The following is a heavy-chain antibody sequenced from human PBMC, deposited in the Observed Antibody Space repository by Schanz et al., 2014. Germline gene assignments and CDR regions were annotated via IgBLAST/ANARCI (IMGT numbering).Heavy chain of an antibody. Sequence: QVQLVQSGADVKKPGSSVRVSCKASGGTFSRLTLSWVRQAPGQGLEWMGRIIPILGIATYAQKFQGRLTITADKSTSTAYMELSSLRSEDTAMYYCARDYYDSSGYYYCDYWGQGTLVTVSS. J-gene: IGHJ4*02. CDR3: ARDYYDSSGYYYCDY. CDR1: GGTFSRLT. CDR2: IIPILGIA. D-gene: IGHD3-22*01. V-gene: IGHV1-69*08.